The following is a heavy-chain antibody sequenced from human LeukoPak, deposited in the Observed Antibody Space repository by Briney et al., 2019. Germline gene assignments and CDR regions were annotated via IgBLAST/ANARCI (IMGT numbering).Heavy chain of an antibody. Sequence: PGGSLRLSCATSGFTFTSYAMHWVRQAPGKGLERVALIWYDGSNNNYADSVKGRFTISRDNSKHTLYLQMNSLRADDTAVYYCASALDSLGRHRYNCLDYWGQGTLVTVSS. D-gene: IGHD1-1*01. J-gene: IGHJ4*02. CDR3: ASALDSLGRHRYNCLDY. CDR1: GFTFTSYA. V-gene: IGHV3-33*01. CDR2: IWYDGSNN.